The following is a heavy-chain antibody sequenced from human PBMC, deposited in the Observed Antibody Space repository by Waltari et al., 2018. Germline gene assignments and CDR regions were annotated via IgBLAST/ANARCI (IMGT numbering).Heavy chain of an antibody. CDR2: MSWNSGSI. CDR3: VKGRGSGSYSPCAH. Sequence: EVQLVESGGGWVQPGGSLSFSCAASGFSFDVYAMYWVRQAPGKGLEWVSGMSWNSGSIIYADSVKCRFTISRDNAKNSLYLQMNSLRPQDTAFYFCVKGRGSGSYSPCAHWGQGTLVTVSS. J-gene: IGHJ4*02. CDR1: GFSFDVYA. V-gene: IGHV3-9*01. D-gene: IGHD3-10*01.